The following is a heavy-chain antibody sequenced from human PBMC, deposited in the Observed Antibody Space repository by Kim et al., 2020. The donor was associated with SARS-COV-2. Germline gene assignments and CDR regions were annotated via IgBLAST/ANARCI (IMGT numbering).Heavy chain of an antibody. CDR2: VFYRGDT. CDR1: SGSIGSHY. J-gene: IGHJ5*02. D-gene: IGHD6-13*01. CDR3: ARDKGAAGGLDP. Sequence: SETLSLTCTLSSGSIGSHYWTWIRQSPGKGLEWIGYVFYRGDTKYNPSLESRVTISLHTTKDQFSLNLSSVTAADTAVYYCARDKGAAGGLDPWGPGILV. V-gene: IGHV4-59*11.